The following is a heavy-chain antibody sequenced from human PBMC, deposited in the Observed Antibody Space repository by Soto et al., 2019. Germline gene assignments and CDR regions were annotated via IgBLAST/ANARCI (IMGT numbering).Heavy chain of an antibody. CDR2: ISSTSVTI. D-gene: IGHD3-10*02. Sequence: EVQLVESGGTLLQPGGSLRLSCAASGFTFSSYAMNWVRQAPGKGLEWISYISSTSVTIYYADSVRGRFTISRDNAKNSLFLQMNRLRDEDTAVYYCARDRPLFDWGQGTLVTVSS. CDR1: GFTFSSYA. J-gene: IGHJ4*02. CDR3: ARDRPLFD. V-gene: IGHV3-48*02.